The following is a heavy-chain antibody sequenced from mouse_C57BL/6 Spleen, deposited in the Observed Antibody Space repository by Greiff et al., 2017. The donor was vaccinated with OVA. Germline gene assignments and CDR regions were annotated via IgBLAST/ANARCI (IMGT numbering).Heavy chain of an antibody. J-gene: IGHJ3*01. CDR1: GYTFTSYW. D-gene: IGHD3-2*02. V-gene: IGHV1-72*01. CDR3: SRSRDSSGYAWFAY. Sequence: QVQLQQPGAELVKPGASVKLSCKASGYTFTSYWMNWVKQRPGRGLEWIGRIDPNSGGTKYNEKFKSKATLTVDKPSGTAYLQLSSLTSDDSAVYYCSRSRDSSGYAWFAYWGQGTLVTVSA. CDR2: IDPNSGGT.